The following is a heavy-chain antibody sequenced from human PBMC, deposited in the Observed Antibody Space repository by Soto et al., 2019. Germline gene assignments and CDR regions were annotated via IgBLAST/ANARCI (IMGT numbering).Heavy chain of an antibody. D-gene: IGHD2-21*01. J-gene: IGHJ6*02. Sequence: QVQLQESGPGLVKPSQTLSLTCTVSGGSISSGGYYWYWIRQHPGKGLEWIGYIYYSGTTYYNPSLKGRFTISVDTSKTQFSLKLSSVTAADTAVYYCAASCVACGGFNYYGMDVWGQGTTVTVSS. CDR2: IYYSGTT. CDR3: AASCVACGGFNYYGMDV. V-gene: IGHV4-31*03. CDR1: GGSISSGGYY.